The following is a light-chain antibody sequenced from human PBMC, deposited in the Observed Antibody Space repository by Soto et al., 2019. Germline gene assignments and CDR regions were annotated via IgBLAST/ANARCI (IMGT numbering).Light chain of an antibody. CDR3: QIYKGAPWT. Sequence: DIQMTQSPSSLSASVGDRVTITCRASQGISNYLVWYQQKPGKVPKLLIYAASTLQSGFPSRFSGSASGTDFPLTISNLQPEDVATYYCQIYKGAPWTFSPGTKVEIK. J-gene: IGKJ1*01. V-gene: IGKV1-27*01. CDR2: AAS. CDR1: QGISNY.